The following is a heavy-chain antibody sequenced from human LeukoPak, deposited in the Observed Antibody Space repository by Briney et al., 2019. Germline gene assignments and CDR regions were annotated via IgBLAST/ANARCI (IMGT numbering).Heavy chain of an antibody. CDR3: ARGYPLSTTAAGTYFQH. V-gene: IGHV1-2*02. CDR1: GYTFSGYY. CDR2: INPNSGGT. Sequence: ASVKVSCKASGYTFSGYYMHWVRQAPGQGLEWMGWINPNSGGTNYAQKFQGRGTMTRDTSISTAYMELSRLRSDDTAVYYCARGYPLSTTAAGTYFQHWGQGTLVTVSS. D-gene: IGHD6-13*01. J-gene: IGHJ1*01.